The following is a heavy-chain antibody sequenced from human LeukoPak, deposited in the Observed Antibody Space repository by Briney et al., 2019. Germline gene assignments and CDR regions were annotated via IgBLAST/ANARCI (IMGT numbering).Heavy chain of an antibody. D-gene: IGHD6-19*01. CDR1: GFTLSSYS. V-gene: IGHV3-48*02. CDR2: ISTSSSTI. Sequence: GGSLRLSCAASGFTLSSYSMNWVRQAPGKGLEWVSYISTSSSTIYYADSVKGRFAISRDNAKNSLYLQMNSLRDEDTAVYYCARDYRSSSGWTVDYWGQGTLVTVPS. J-gene: IGHJ4*02. CDR3: ARDYRSSSGWTVDY.